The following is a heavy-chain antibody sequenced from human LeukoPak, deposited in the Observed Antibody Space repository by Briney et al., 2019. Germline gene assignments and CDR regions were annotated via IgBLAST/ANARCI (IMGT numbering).Heavy chain of an antibody. Sequence: GASVKVSCKASGYTFTSYYMHWVRQAPGQGLEWMGIINPSGGSTSYAQKFQGRVTMTRDTSTSTVYMELSSLRSEDTAVYYCAREKRERWLQFHSLGYWGQGTLVTVSS. CDR3: AREKRERWLQFHSLGY. J-gene: IGHJ4*02. CDR2: INPSGGST. V-gene: IGHV1-46*01. CDR1: GYTFTSYY. D-gene: IGHD5-24*01.